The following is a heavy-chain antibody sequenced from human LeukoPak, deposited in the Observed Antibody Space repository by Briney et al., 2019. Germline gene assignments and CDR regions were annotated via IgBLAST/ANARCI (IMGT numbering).Heavy chain of an antibody. J-gene: IGHJ4*02. CDR1: GFTFTNYW. D-gene: IGHD1-26*01. Sequence: GGSLRLSCAASGFTFTNYWMHWVRQAPGEGLEWVSRINSDGSVTRYADSVKGRFAISRDNAKNTVFLQMNSLRTEDTAVYYCARDRGALDYWGQGTLVTVSS. CDR2: INSDGSVT. CDR3: ARDRGALDY. V-gene: IGHV3-74*01.